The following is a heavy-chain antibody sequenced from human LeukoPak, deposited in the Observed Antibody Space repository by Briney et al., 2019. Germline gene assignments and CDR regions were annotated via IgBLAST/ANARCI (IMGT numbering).Heavy chain of an antibody. CDR3: VKDRGQSIEPAGHFGS. CDR1: GFTFIYYA. CDR2: ISSNGGNT. V-gene: IGHV3-64D*06. Sequence: GGSLRLSCSASGFTFIYYAMHWVRQAPGKGLEYVSGISSNGGNTYHADSVKGRFTMSRANTNNTLYLQMSSLRAEDTALYYCVKDRGQSIEPAGHFGSWGQGTLVTVSS. J-gene: IGHJ4*02. D-gene: IGHD6-19*01.